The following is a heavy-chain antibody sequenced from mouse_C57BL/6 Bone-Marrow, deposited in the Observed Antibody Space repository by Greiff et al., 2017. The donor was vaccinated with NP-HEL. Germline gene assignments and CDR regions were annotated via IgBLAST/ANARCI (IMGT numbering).Heavy chain of an antibody. CDR3: ARQRNYLYAMDY. V-gene: IGHV5-6*01. D-gene: IGHD5-5*01. CDR2: ISSGGSYT. Sequence: VQLQQSGGDLVKPGGSLKLSCAASGFTFSSYGMSWVRQTPDKRLEWVATISSGGSYTYYPDSVKGRFTISRDNAKNTLYLQMSSLKSEDTAMYYCARQRNYLYAMDYWGQGTSVTVSS. J-gene: IGHJ4*01. CDR1: GFTFSSYG.